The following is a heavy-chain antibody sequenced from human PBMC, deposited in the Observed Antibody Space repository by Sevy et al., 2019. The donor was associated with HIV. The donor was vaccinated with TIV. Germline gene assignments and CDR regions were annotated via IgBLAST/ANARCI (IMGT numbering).Heavy chain of an antibody. D-gene: IGHD3-3*01. CDR2: MNPSGGST. J-gene: IGHJ4*02. V-gene: IGHV1-46*02. Sequence: ASVKVSCKASGYTFNNYYMHWVRQAPGQCLEWMGIMNPSGGSTSYAQKFQGRFTMTRDTSTSTVYMELSSLRSDDTAVYYSARDLTIFGVIPDYWGQGTLVTVSS. CDR3: ARDLTIFGVIPDY. CDR1: GYTFNNYY.